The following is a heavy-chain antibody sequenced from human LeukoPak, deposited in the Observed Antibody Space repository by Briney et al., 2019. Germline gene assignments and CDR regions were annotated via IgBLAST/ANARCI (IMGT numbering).Heavy chain of an antibody. J-gene: IGHJ3*02. Sequence: GGSLRLSCAASGFTFSSYSMNWVRQAPGKGLEWVSSISSSSSYIYYADSVKGRFTISRDNAKNSLYLQMNSLRAEDTAVYYCAKDTVAVAGHDAFDIWGQGTMVTVSS. D-gene: IGHD6-19*01. CDR2: ISSSSSYI. CDR1: GFTFSSYS. CDR3: AKDTVAVAGHDAFDI. V-gene: IGHV3-21*01.